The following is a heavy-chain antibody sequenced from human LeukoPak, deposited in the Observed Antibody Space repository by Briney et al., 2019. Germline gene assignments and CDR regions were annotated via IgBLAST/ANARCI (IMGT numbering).Heavy chain of an antibody. V-gene: IGHV1-2*02. CDR2: INPNSGGT. D-gene: IGHD6-6*01. Sequence: ASVKVSCKASGYTFTGYYMHWMRQAPGQGLEWMGWINPNSGGTNYAQKFQGRVTMTRDTSISTAYMELSRLRSDDTAVYYCARVEYSSSSPLTYWGQGTLVTVSS. J-gene: IGHJ4*02. CDR1: GYTFTGYY. CDR3: ARVEYSSSSPLTY.